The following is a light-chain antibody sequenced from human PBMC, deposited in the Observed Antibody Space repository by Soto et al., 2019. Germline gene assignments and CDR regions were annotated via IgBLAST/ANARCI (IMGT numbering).Light chain of an antibody. V-gene: IGKV3-20*01. CDR3: QPYGSSPT. CDR1: QSVSSSY. Sequence: EIVLTQSPGTLSLSPGERATLSCRASQSVSSSYLAWYQQKPGQAPRLLIYGASSRATGIPDRFSGSGSGTDFTLTISRLEPVDFAVYYCQPYGSSPTFGQGTRLEIK. CDR2: GAS. J-gene: IGKJ5*01.